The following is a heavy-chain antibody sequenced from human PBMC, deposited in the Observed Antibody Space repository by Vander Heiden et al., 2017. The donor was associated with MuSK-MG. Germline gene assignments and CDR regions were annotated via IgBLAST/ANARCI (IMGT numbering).Heavy chain of an antibody. CDR3: AKDRSVAGTKYYFDY. Sequence: EVQLLESGGGLVQPGGSLRLLCAASVFPFSGYAMSWVRQAPGKGLEWVPAISGGGGSTYYADSVKGRFTISGDNSKNTLYLQMNSLRAEDTAVYYCAKDRSVAGTKYYFDYWGQGTLVTVSS. V-gene: IGHV3-23*01. CDR2: ISGGGGST. J-gene: IGHJ4*02. D-gene: IGHD6-13*01. CDR1: VFPFSGYA.